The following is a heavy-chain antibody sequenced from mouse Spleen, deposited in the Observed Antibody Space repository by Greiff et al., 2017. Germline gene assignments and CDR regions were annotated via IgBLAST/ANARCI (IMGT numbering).Heavy chain of an antibody. CDR1: GYSITSGYD. D-gene: IGHD1-2*01. CDR2: ISYSGST. Sequence: EVMLVESGPGMVKPSQSLSLTCTVTGYSITSGYDWHWIRHFPGNKLEWMGYISYSGSTNYNPSLKSRISITHDTSKNHFFLKLNSVTTEDTATYYCARGGTAYFDYWGQGTTLTVSS. CDR3: ARGGTAYFDY. V-gene: IGHV3-1*01. J-gene: IGHJ2*01.